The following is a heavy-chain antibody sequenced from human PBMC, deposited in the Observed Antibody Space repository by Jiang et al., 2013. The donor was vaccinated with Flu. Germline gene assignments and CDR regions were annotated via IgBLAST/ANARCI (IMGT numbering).Heavy chain of an antibody. CDR3: ARGRWLQFFHYFDY. J-gene: IGHJ4*02. V-gene: IGHV3-64*01. Sequence: VQLLESGGGLVQPGGSLRLSGAASGFTFSSYAMHWVRQAPGKGLEYVSAISSNGGSTYYANSVKGRFTISRDNSKNTLYLQMGSLRAEDMAVYYCARGRWLQFFHYFDYWGQGTLVTVSS. CDR1: GFTFSSYA. D-gene: IGHD5-24*01. CDR2: ISSNGGST.